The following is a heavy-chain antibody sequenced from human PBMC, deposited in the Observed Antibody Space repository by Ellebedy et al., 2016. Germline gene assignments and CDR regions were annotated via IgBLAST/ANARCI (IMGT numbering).Heavy chain of an antibody. V-gene: IGHV3-7*01. CDR2: IKQDGSEK. CDR3: ARGPLVAAAGFY. Sequence: GESLKISCAASGFTFSSYWMSWVRQAPGKGLEWVANIKQDGSEKYYVDSVKGRFTISRDNAKNSLYLQMNSLRAEDTAVYYCARGPLVAAAGFYWGQGTLVTVSS. D-gene: IGHD6-13*01. J-gene: IGHJ4*02. CDR1: GFTFSSYW.